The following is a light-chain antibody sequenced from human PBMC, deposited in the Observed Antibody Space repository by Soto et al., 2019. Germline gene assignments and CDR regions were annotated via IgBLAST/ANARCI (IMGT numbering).Light chain of an antibody. V-gene: IGLV2-23*03. J-gene: IGLJ1*01. CDR2: EGS. CDR1: SSDVGSYNL. CDR3: CSYAGSSTFFYV. Sequence: QSVLTQPASVSGSPGQSITISCTGTSSDVGSYNLVSWYQQHPGNAPKLMMYEGSKRPSGVSNRFSGSKSGNTASLTISGLQAEDEADYYCCSYAGSSTFFYVFGTGTKVTVL.